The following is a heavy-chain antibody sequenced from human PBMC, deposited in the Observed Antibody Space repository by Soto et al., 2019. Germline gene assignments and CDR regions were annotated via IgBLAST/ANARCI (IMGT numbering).Heavy chain of an antibody. J-gene: IGHJ3*02. CDR2: INPYSGGA. CDR1: GYTFTDYF. D-gene: IGHD2-21*01. V-gene: IGHV1-2*02. CDR3: ARLMHYSHSGGSSHSGFDM. Sequence: ASVKVSCKASGYTFTDYFIHWVRQAPGQGLEWIGWINPYSGGADLSQKFQGRVTMTRDTSIGTACMEVSSLRSDDTAVFYCARLMHYSHSGGSSHSGFDMWGQGTLVTVSS.